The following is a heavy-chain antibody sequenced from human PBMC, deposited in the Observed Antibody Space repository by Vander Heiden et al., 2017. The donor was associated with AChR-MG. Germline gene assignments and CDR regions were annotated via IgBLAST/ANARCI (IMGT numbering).Heavy chain of an antibody. V-gene: IGHV3-9*01. J-gene: IGHJ3*02. CDR3: AKERGYSYGNDAFDI. CDR1: GFTFDDYA. Sequence: EVQLVESGGGLVQPGRSLRLSCAASGFTFDDYAMHWVRQAPGKGLEWVSGISWNSGSIGYADSGKGRFTISRDNAKNSLYMQMNSLRAEDTALYYCAKERGYSYGNDAFDIWGQGTMVTVSS. D-gene: IGHD5-18*01. CDR2: ISWNSGSI.